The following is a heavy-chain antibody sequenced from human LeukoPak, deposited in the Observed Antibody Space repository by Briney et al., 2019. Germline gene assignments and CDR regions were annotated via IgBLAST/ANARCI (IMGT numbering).Heavy chain of an antibody. Sequence: SETLSLTCTVSGGSISSSSYYWGWIRQPPGKGLEWIGSIYYSGSTYYNPSLKSRVTISVDTSKNQFSLKLSSVTAADTAVYYCARGRGYYYDSSGYYRSDAFDIWGQGTMVTVSS. V-gene: IGHV4-39*07. CDR1: GGSISSSSYY. D-gene: IGHD3-22*01. CDR2: IYYSGST. CDR3: ARGRGYYYDSSGYYRSDAFDI. J-gene: IGHJ3*02.